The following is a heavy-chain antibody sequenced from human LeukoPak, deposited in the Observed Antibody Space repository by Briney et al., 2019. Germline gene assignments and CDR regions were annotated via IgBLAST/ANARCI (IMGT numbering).Heavy chain of an antibody. CDR2: IRYDGTNK. CDR3: AKDSWEVGATSEIGY. Sequence: GESLRLSCAASGFTFSSYGMHWVRQAPGKGLEWVAFIRYDGTNKYYADSVNGRFTISRDNSKNTLYLQMNSLRAEDTAVYYCAKDSWEVGATSEIGYWGQGTLVTVSS. J-gene: IGHJ4*02. CDR1: GFTFSSYG. D-gene: IGHD1-26*01. V-gene: IGHV3-30*02.